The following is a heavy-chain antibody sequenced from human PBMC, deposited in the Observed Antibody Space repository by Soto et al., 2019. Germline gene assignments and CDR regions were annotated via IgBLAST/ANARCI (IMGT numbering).Heavy chain of an antibody. CDR2: ISSTSTTI. D-gene: IGHD2-15*01. CDR1: GFTFSSYT. Sequence: EVQLVESGGGLVQPGGSLRLSCAASGFTFSSYTLNWVRQAPGKGLEWLSYISSTSTTISYADSVKGRFTISRDNAKGSLYLQMYSLRAEDTAVYYCARDGGRHFDYWGQGTLVTVSS. CDR3: ARDGGRHFDY. J-gene: IGHJ4*02. V-gene: IGHV3-48*01.